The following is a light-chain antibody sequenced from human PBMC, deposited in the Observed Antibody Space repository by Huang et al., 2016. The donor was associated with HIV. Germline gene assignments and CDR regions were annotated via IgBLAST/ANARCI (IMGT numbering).Light chain of an antibody. CDR3: QQYSNWPPFT. CDR1: EGVSSN. Sequence: EVVMTQSPAILSVSPGERATLSCRASEGVSSNLAWYQQKPGQAPRLLIYDASTRATGIPARFSCSGSGREFTLTISSLQSEDFAVYYCQQYSNWPPFTFGQGTKLEIK. V-gene: IGKV3-15*01. J-gene: IGKJ2*01. CDR2: DAS.